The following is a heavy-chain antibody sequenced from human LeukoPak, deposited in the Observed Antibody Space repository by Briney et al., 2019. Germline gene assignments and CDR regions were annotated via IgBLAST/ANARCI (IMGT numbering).Heavy chain of an antibody. Sequence: GGSLRLSCAVSGFTFSSYWMSWFRQAPGKGLEWVANINQDGSQKFSVDSVMGRFTISRDNAKNSLSLQMNSLRVEVTAVYYCARDWFDGDYDRFDYWGQGTLVTVSS. CDR2: INQDGSQK. CDR3: ARDWFDGDYDRFDY. D-gene: IGHD4-17*01. V-gene: IGHV3-7*03. CDR1: GFTFSSYW. J-gene: IGHJ4*02.